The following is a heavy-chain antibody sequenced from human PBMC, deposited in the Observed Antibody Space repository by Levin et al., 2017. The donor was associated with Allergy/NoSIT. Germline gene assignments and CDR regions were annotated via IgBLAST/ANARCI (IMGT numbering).Heavy chain of an antibody. Sequence: ASVKVSCKASGYTFTDYYLHWVRQAPGQGLEWMGWLNPNSGGTHYAQKFLGRVTMTRDTSISTAYMELSRLRSDDTAVYYCARTYYYGSGSYSEGGMNVWGQGTTVSVSS. J-gene: IGHJ6*02. CDR3: ARTYYYGSGSYSEGGMNV. D-gene: IGHD3-10*01. CDR2: LNPNSGGT. V-gene: IGHV1-2*02. CDR1: GYTFTDYY.